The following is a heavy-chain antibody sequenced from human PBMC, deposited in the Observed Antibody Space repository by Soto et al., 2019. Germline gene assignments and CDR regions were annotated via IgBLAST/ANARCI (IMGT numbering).Heavy chain of an antibody. CDR3: GRVMGSGTVGVFDY. J-gene: IGHJ4*02. CDR1: GFSLSSSGVG. V-gene: IGHV2-5*02. D-gene: IGHD6-13*01. Sequence: QITLKESGPTLVKPTQTLTLTCTFSGFSLSSSGVGVGWIRQPPGKALEWLALIYWDNYKQYSPSLKNRFTITKDTAKNQGVLTVAKLEPVDPGTYYCGRVMGSGTVGVFDYWGQGTLVTVSS. CDR2: IYWDNYK.